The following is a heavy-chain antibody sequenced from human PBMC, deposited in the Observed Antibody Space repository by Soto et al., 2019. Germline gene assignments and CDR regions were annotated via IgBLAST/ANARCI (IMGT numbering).Heavy chain of an antibody. CDR2: ISYDGSNK. V-gene: IGHV3-30-3*01. Sequence: QVQLVESGGGVVQPGRSLRLSCAASGFTFSSYAMHWVRQAPGKGLEWVAVISYDGSNKYYADSVKGRFTISRDNSKNTLYLQMNSLRAEDTAVYYCAKEGVGATRVGFDYWGQGTLVTVSS. D-gene: IGHD1-26*01. J-gene: IGHJ4*02. CDR1: GFTFSSYA. CDR3: AKEGVGATRVGFDY.